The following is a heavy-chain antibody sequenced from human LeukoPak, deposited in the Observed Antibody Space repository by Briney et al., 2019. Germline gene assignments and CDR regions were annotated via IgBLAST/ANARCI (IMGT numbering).Heavy chain of an antibody. Sequence: GGSLRLSCVVSGFTFNNYAMSWVRQAPGKGLEWVSSISIRGVNPTYADSVKGRFTTSRDNSKNTLYLQMNSLRADDTAIYYCARGQIPSGELLRFDCWGQGTWVTVSP. CDR1: GFTFNNYA. J-gene: IGHJ4*02. CDR2: ISIRGVNP. V-gene: IGHV3-23*01. CDR3: ARGQIPSGELLRFDC. D-gene: IGHD1-26*01.